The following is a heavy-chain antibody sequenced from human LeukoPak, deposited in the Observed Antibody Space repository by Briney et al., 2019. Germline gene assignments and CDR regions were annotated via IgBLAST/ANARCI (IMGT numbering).Heavy chain of an antibody. D-gene: IGHD3-3*01. V-gene: IGHV3-23*01. CDR3: AKPFGFLEWLNGGYYDS. CDR2: ISGSGGST. Sequence: PGGSPRLSCAASGFDVSNNYVSWVRQAPGKGLEWVSAISGSGGSTYYADSVKGRFTISRDNSKNTVFLQMHNVTAEDTAVYYCAKPFGFLEWLNGGYYDSWGQGAHVTVS. CDR1: GFDVSNNY. J-gene: IGHJ4*02.